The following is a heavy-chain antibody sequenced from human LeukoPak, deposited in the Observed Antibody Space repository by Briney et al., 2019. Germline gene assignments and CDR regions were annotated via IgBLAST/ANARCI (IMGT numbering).Heavy chain of an antibody. D-gene: IGHD3-10*01. CDR2: IYYSGST. V-gene: IGHV4-39*07. CDR1: GGSISSSSYY. CDR3: ARGSYKFYGSGPDP. Sequence: SETLSLTCTVSGGSISSSSYYWGWIRQPPGKGLEWIGSIYYSGSTYYNPSLKSRVTISVDKSKNQFSLKLSSVTAADTAVYYCARGSYKFYGSGPDPWGQGTLVTVSS. J-gene: IGHJ5*02.